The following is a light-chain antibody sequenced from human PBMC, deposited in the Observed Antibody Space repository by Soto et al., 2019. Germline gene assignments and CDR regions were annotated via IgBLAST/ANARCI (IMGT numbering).Light chain of an antibody. Sequence: TLSLSPGESATHSCMASRSVSSYLAWYQQKPGQAPRLLIYDASNRPTDIPARFSVFGPRTAYALGLRSLESCCFAVPIYEGRSNGAGTLGRGTRLEIK. CDR3: EGRSNGAGT. CDR1: RSVSSY. J-gene: IGKJ5*01. V-gene: IGKV3-11*01. CDR2: DAS.